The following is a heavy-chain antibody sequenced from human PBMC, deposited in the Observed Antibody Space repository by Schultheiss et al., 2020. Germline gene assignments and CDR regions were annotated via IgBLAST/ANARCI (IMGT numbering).Heavy chain of an antibody. V-gene: IGHV1-8*02. D-gene: IGHD3-22*01. CDR2: INPNSGGT. CDR3: ARAYYYDSSGYPTDFDY. J-gene: IGHJ4*02. CDR1: GYTFTSYG. Sequence: ASVKVSCKASGYTFTSYGISWVRQAPGQGLEWMGWINPNSGGTNYAQRFQGRVTMTRNTPISTAYMELSSLRSEDTAVYYCARAYYYDSSGYPTDFDYWGQGTLVTVSS.